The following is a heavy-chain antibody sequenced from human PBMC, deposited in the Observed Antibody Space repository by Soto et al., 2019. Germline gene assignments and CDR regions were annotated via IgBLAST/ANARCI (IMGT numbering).Heavy chain of an antibody. V-gene: IGHV4-59*01. CDR3: ARTYRTFSDWTPVYYYYGLDV. J-gene: IGHJ6*02. Sequence: SETLSVTCTVAGGSISSYYWNWIRQHPGQGLEWIGYIYHIGSTNYSPSLKSRVTISVDTSKNQFSLNLSSVTAADTAVYYCARTYRTFSDWTPVYYYYGLDVWGRGTTVTVSS. D-gene: IGHD1-1*01. CDR2: IYHIGST. CDR1: GGSISSYY.